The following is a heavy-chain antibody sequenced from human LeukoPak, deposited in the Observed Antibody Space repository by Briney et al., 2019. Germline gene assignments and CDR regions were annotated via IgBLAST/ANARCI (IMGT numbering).Heavy chain of an antibody. CDR1: GFTFSSYA. D-gene: IGHD2-2*01. V-gene: IGHV3-23*01. CDR3: AKDQIVVVPAAILNGMDV. Sequence: GSLRLSCAASGFTFSSYAMSWVRQAPGKGLEWVSAISGSGGSTYYADSVKGRFAISRDNSKNTLYLQMNSLRAEDTAVYYCAKDQIVVVPAAILNGMDVWGQGTTVTVSS. CDR2: ISGSGGST. J-gene: IGHJ6*02.